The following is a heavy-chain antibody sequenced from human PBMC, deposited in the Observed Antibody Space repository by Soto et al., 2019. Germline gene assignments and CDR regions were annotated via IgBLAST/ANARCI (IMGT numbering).Heavy chain of an antibody. CDR1: GFTFSPYS. CDR3: ARGRGLGGLRGYCMDV. V-gene: IGHV3-48*02. J-gene: IGHJ6*03. CDR2: ISGSSTTI. D-gene: IGHD3-10*01. Sequence: EVQVLESGGGLVQPGGSLRLSCAASGFTFSPYSMNWVRQAPGKGLEWLSVISGSSTTIYYADSVKGRFTISRDNAENSWYLKTSSLRDEDTAVYYCARGRGLGGLRGYCMDVWGKGTRVNVSS.